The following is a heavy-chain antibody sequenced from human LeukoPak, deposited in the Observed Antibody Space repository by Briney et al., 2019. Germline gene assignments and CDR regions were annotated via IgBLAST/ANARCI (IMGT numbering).Heavy chain of an antibody. Sequence: SVKVSCKASGGTFSSYAISWVRQAPGQGLEWMGGIIPIFGTANYVQKFQGRVTITADESTSTAYMELSSLRSEDTAVYYCARGPAGYSYGQYNWFDPWGQGTLVTVSS. J-gene: IGHJ5*02. CDR3: ARGPAGYSYGQYNWFDP. V-gene: IGHV1-69*13. CDR2: IIPIFGTA. CDR1: GGTFSSYA. D-gene: IGHD5-18*01.